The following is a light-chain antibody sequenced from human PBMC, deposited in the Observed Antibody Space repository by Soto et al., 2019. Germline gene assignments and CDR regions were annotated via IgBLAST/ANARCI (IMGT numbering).Light chain of an antibody. V-gene: IGKV1-9*01. J-gene: IGKJ4*01. CDR2: AAS. Sequence: IQLTQSPSSLSASEGDRVTITCRASQDIAIYLAWYQQKPGEAPKLLIYAASTLYGGVPSRFSGSGSGTDFALTITSLQAEDFATYYCQQLRLYPSSFGGGTKVEIK. CDR1: QDIAIY. CDR3: QQLRLYPSS.